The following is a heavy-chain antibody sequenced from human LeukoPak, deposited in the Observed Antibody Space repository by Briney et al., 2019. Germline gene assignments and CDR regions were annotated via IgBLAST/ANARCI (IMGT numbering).Heavy chain of an antibody. V-gene: IGHV5-10-1*01. Sequence: GESLEISCKGSGYSFTTYWIAWVRQLPGKGLEWMGRIDPSDSYTNYSPSFQGHVTISADKSISTAYLQWSSLKASDTAMYYCARTYRSGSYSPDWGQGTLVTVSS. D-gene: IGHD3-10*01. CDR2: IDPSDSYT. CDR1: GYSFTTYW. J-gene: IGHJ4*02. CDR3: ARTYRSGSYSPD.